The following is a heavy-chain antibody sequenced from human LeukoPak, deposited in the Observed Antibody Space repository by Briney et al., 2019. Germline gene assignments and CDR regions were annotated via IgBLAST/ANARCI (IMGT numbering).Heavy chain of an antibody. J-gene: IGHJ3*02. D-gene: IGHD3-3*01. CDR1: GDTFTSYG. Sequence: ASVKVSCKDSGDTFTSYGISWVRQAPGQGLEWMGWISAYNGNTNYAQKLQGRVTMTTDTSTSTAYMVLRSLRFDDTAVYYCASPLTIGAFDIWGQGTMVTVSS. V-gene: IGHV1-18*01. CDR3: ASPLTIGAFDI. CDR2: ISAYNGNT.